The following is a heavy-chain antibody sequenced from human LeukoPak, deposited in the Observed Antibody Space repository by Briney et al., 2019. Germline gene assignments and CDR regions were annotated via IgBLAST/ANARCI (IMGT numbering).Heavy chain of an antibody. Sequence: PSETLSLTCTVSGGSISSSSYYWGWIRQPPGKGLEWIGSIYYSGSTYYNPSLKSRVTISVDTSKNQFSLKLSSVTAADTAVYYCXXXXDYATVFDPWGQGTLVTVSS. J-gene: IGHJ5*02. CDR2: IYYSGST. V-gene: IGHV4-39*01. CDR1: GGSISSSSYY. D-gene: IGHD3-16*01. CDR3: XXXXDYATVFDP.